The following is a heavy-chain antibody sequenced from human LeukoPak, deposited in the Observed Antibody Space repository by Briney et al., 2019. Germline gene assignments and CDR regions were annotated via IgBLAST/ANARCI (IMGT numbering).Heavy chain of an antibody. Sequence: PGESLKISCKGSGYSFTSYWMGWVRQMPGKGLEWMGIIYPGDSDTRYSPSFQGQVTISADKSISTAYLQWSSLKASDTAMYYCARLLVVVVAASPNALDIWGQGTMVTVSS. J-gene: IGHJ3*02. CDR2: IYPGDSDT. CDR1: GYSFTSYW. V-gene: IGHV5-51*01. D-gene: IGHD2-15*01. CDR3: ARLLVVVVAASPNALDI.